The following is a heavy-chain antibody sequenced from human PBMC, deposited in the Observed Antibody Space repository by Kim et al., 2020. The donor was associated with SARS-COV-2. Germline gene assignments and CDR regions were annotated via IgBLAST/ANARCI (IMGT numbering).Heavy chain of an antibody. J-gene: IGHJ4*02. CDR3: ARGAYGDVSFDY. Sequence: YAQKVQGRVTMTTDTSTNTAYMELWSLRSDDTAMYYCARGAYGDVSFDYWGQGTLFTVSS. D-gene: IGHD4-17*01. V-gene: IGHV1-18*01.